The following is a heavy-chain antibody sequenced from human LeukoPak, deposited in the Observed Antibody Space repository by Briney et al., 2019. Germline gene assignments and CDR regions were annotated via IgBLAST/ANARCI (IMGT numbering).Heavy chain of an antibody. D-gene: IGHD3-10*01. CDR1: GFTFSNAW. V-gene: IGHV3-15*01. J-gene: IGHJ4*02. CDR3: TTRNYYGSGSYDY. CDR2: IKSKTDGGTT. Sequence: GGSLRLSCAASGFTFSNAWMSWVRQAPGKGLEWVGRIKSKTDGGTTDYAAPVKGRFTISRDDSKNTLYLQMNSLKTEDTVVYYCTTRNYYGSGSYDYWGQGTLVTVSS.